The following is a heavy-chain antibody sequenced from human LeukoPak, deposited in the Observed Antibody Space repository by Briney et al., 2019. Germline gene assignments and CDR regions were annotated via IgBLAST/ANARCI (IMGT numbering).Heavy chain of an antibody. CDR2: ISGSGGST. CDR1: GFTFNNYA. CDR3: AKVYYYDSSGYPSHLDAFDI. J-gene: IGHJ3*02. Sequence: GGSLRLSCAASGFTFNNYAMNWVRQAPGKGLEWVSAISGSGGSTYYADSVKGRFTISRDNSKNTLYLQMNSLRAEDTAVYYCAKVYYYDSSGYPSHLDAFDIWGQGTMVTVSS. V-gene: IGHV3-23*01. D-gene: IGHD3-22*01.